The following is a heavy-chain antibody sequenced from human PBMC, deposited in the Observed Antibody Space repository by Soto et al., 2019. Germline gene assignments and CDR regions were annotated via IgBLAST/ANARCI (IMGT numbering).Heavy chain of an antibody. Sequence: GASVKFSCKASGYTFTSYGISWVRQAPGQGLEWMGWISAYNGNTNYAQKLQGRVTMTTDTSTSTAYMELRSLRSDDTAVYYCASYGSGSYSEDYYYYYGMDVWGQGTTVTVSS. D-gene: IGHD3-10*01. CDR1: GYTFTSYG. J-gene: IGHJ6*02. V-gene: IGHV1-18*04. CDR2: ISAYNGNT. CDR3: ASYGSGSYSEDYYYYYGMDV.